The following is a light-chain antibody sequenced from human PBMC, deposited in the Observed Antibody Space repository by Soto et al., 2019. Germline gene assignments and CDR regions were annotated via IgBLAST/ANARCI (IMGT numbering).Light chain of an antibody. CDR2: WAS. V-gene: IGKV4-1*01. J-gene: IGKJ4*01. Sequence: DIVMTQSPDSLAVSLGESATINCESSQSVLFTSHNKNYLAWYQQKPGQPPKLLLSWASARESGVPERFSGSGSGTLFTLSSSSLQAEDVAVYYCQQYYTLPLTFGGGTKVDI. CDR3: QQYYTLPLT. CDR1: QSVLFTSHNKNY.